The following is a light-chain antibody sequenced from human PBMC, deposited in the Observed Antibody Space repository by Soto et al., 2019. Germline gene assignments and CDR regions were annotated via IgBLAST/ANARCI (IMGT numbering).Light chain of an antibody. CDR2: AAS. Sequence: DIQMTQSPSSLSASVGDRVTITCRASQGISNYLAWYQQKPGKVPKLLIYAASTLQSGVPSRLSGSGSGTDFTLTISSLQPEDVATYYCQKYNSARLFTFGPGTKVDIK. J-gene: IGKJ3*01. V-gene: IGKV1-27*01. CDR3: QKYNSARLFT. CDR1: QGISNY.